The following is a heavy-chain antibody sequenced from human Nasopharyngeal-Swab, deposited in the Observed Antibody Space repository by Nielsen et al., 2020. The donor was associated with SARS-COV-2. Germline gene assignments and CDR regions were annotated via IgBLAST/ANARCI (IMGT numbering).Heavy chain of an antibody. CDR3: AAELIASGWYSGYYYYGMDV. CDR2: IIPIFGTA. J-gene: IGHJ6*02. CDR1: GGTFSSYA. D-gene: IGHD6-19*01. Sequence: SVKVSCKASGGTFSSYAISWVRQAPGQGLEWMGGIIPIFGTANYAQKFQGRVTITADESTSTAYMELSSLRSEDTAVYYCAAELIASGWYSGYYYYGMDVWGRGTTVTVSS. V-gene: IGHV1-69*13.